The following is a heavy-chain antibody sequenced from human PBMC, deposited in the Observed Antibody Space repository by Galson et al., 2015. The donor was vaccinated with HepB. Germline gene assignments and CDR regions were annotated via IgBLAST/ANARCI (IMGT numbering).Heavy chain of an antibody. V-gene: IGHV5-10-1*01. Sequence: QSGAEVKKPGESLRISCKGSGYSFTKYWITWVRQMPGKGLEWMGRIDPSDSYTNYSPSFQGHVTISADKSVSTAYLQWSSLKASDTAIYYCARDSGTTTNFDSWGQGTLVTVSS. J-gene: IGHJ5*01. CDR1: GYSFTKYW. CDR3: ARDSGTTTNFDS. CDR2: IDPSDSYT. D-gene: IGHD1-1*01.